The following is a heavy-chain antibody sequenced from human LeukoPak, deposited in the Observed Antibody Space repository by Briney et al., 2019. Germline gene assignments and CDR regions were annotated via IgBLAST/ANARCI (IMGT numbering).Heavy chain of an antibody. CDR3: ARDLEITYYYGSGSLSFGY. D-gene: IGHD3-10*01. Sequence: GGSLRLSCAPSGFTFSSYSMNWVRQAPGKGLEWVSSISSSSSYIYYADSVKGRFTISRDNAKNSLYLQMNSLRAEDTAVYYCARDLEITYYYGSGSLSFGYWGQGTLVTVSS. CDR2: ISSSSSYI. V-gene: IGHV3-21*01. J-gene: IGHJ4*02. CDR1: GFTFSSYS.